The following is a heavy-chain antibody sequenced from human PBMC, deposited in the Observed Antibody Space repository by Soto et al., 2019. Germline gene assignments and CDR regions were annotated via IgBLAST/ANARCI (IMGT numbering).Heavy chain of an antibody. J-gene: IGHJ6*02. CDR2: IDPSDSYT. Sequence: PGESVKISCNGSGYSFTIYLISWVRQMPGKGLEWMGRIDPSDSYTNYSPSFQGHVTISADESISTAYLQWSSLKASDTAMYYCARDEVAGSGYYGMDVWGQGTTVTVS. CDR1: GYSFTIYL. V-gene: IGHV5-10-1*01. D-gene: IGHD3-10*01. CDR3: ARDEVAGSGYYGMDV.